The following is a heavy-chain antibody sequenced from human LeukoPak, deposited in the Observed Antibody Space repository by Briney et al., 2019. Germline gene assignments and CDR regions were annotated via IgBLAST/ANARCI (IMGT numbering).Heavy chain of an antibody. CDR2: INTDGSST. CDR3: AKEATRTYYYGSPVDY. CDR1: GFIFSSYW. D-gene: IGHD3-10*01. J-gene: IGHJ4*02. Sequence: GGSLRLSCAASGFIFSSYWMHWVRHAPGKGLAWVSRINTDGSSTSYADSVKGRFTISRDNSKNTLYLQMNSLRAEDTAVYYCAKEATRTYYYGSPVDYWGQGTLVTVSS. V-gene: IGHV3-74*01.